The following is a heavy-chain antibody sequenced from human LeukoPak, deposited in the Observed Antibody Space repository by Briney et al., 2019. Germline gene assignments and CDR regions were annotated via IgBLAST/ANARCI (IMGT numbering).Heavy chain of an antibody. Sequence: SETLSLTCTVSGGSISSGTHYYNWIRQHPGKGLEWIGYIYYTGVTSYNPSLKSRVTMSVDTSMNQVSLKLSSLTAADTAVYYCAASSGVILGRFWGQGTLVTVSS. J-gene: IGHJ4*02. D-gene: IGHD3-16*01. CDR3: AASSGVILGRF. V-gene: IGHV4-31*03. CDR1: GGSISSGTHY. CDR2: IYYTGVT.